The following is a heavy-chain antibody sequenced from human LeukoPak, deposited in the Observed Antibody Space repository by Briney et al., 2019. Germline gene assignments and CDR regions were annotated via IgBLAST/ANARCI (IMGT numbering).Heavy chain of an antibody. CDR2: IFNSEST. CDR3: ARVSGNLHH. D-gene: IGHD4-23*01. J-gene: IGHJ5*02. CDR1: GGSVNTDHHY. Sequence: PSETLSLTCTVSGGSVNTDHHYWNWIRQPPGKGLEWLGYIFNSESTYNPSLKNRVTMSVDTSKNQFSLKLSSVTAADTAVYYCARVSGNLHHWGQGTLVTVSS. V-gene: IGHV4-61*01.